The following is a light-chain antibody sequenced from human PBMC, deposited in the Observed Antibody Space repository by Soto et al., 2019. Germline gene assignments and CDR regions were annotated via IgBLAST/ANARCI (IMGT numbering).Light chain of an antibody. J-gene: IGKJ4*01. Sequence: EIVMTQSPATLSVSPGERATLSCRASQSVSSNLAWYQQKPGQAPRLLIYGASTRPTGTPARFSGSGSGTEFTLTISSLQSEDFAVYYCQQYNNWPPLTFGGGTKVEIK. CDR1: QSVSSN. CDR3: QQYNNWPPLT. CDR2: GAS. V-gene: IGKV3-15*01.